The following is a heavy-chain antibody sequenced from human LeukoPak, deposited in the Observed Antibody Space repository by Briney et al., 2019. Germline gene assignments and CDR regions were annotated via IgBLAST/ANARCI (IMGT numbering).Heavy chain of an antibody. J-gene: IGHJ6*02. CDR3: ARTLRYFDWLLTDYYYYGMDV. CDR1: GYTFTSYY. D-gene: IGHD3-9*01. Sequence: ASVKVSCKASGYTFTSYYMHWVRQAPGQGLEWMGLINPSGGSTSYAQKFQGRVTMTRDTSTSTVYMELSSLRSEDTAVYYCARTLRYFDWLLTDYYYYGMDVWGQGTTVTVSS. V-gene: IGHV1-46*01. CDR2: INPSGGST.